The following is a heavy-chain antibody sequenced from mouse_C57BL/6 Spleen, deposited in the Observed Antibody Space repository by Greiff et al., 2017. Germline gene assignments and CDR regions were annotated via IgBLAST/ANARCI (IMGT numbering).Heavy chain of an antibody. CDR3: ARGGDYFDY. J-gene: IGHJ2*01. V-gene: IGHV5-6*01. CDR2: ISSGGSYT. Sequence: EVQGVESGGDLVKPGGSLKLSCAASGFTFSSYGMSWVRQTPDKRLEWVATISSGGSYTYYPDSVKGRFTISRDNAKNTLYLQMSSLKSEDTAMYYCARGGDYFDYWGQGTTLTVSS. CDR1: GFTFSSYG.